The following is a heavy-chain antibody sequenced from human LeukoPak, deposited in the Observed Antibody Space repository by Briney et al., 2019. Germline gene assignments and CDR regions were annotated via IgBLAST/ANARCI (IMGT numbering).Heavy chain of an antibody. CDR1: GYSFTSYW. D-gene: IGHD3-22*01. CDR2: IYPGDSDA. Sequence: GESLKISCKGSGYSFTSYWIGWVRQMPGKGLEWMGIIYPGDSDARYSPSFQGQVTISADKSISTAYLQWSSLKASDTAMYYCARQYYYDSSGYSQGFDYWGQGTLVTVSS. V-gene: IGHV5-51*01. CDR3: ARQYYYDSSGYSQGFDY. J-gene: IGHJ4*02.